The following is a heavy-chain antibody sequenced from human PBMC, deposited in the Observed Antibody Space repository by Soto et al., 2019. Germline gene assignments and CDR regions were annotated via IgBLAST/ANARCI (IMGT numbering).Heavy chain of an antibody. Sequence: SEPMSLTCTVSGGSISIRSYYWGWIRQPPGKGLEWIGSMYYSGSTYYNPSLKSRVTISVDTSKNQFSLKLSSVTAADTAVYFCARTRDFWSGNDAFDIWGQGTMVTVSS. CDR3: ARTRDFWSGNDAFDI. D-gene: IGHD3-3*01. V-gene: IGHV4-39*07. CDR2: MYYSGST. J-gene: IGHJ3*02. CDR1: GGSISIRSYY.